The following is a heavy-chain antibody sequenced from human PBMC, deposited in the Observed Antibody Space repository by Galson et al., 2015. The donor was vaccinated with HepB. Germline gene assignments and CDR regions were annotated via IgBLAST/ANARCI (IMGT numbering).Heavy chain of an antibody. V-gene: IGHV3-30*18. Sequence: SLRLSCAASGFTFSSYGMHWVRQAPGKGLEWVAVISYDGSNKYYADSVKGRFTISRDNSKNTLYLQMNSLRAEDTAVYYCAKEGTVTYFDYWGQGTLVTVSS. CDR3: AKEGTVTYFDY. D-gene: IGHD4-17*01. J-gene: IGHJ4*02. CDR1: GFTFSSYG. CDR2: ISYDGSNK.